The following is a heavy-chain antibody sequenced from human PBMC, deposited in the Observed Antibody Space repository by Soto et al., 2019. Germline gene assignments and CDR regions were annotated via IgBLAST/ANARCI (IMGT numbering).Heavy chain of an antibody. CDR2: IIPIFGTA. Sequence: SVKVSCKASGGTFSSYAISWVRQAPGQGLEWMGGIIPIFGTANYAQKFQGRVTITADKSTSTAYMELSSLRSEDTAVYYCARDRQWLPDAFDIWGQGTMVTVSS. CDR3: ARDRQWLPDAFDI. D-gene: IGHD5-12*01. CDR1: GGTFSSYA. V-gene: IGHV1-69*06. J-gene: IGHJ3*02.